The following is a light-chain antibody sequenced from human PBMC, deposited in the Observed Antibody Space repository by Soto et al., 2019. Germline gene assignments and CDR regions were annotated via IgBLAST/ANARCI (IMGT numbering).Light chain of an antibody. Sequence: QSALTQPRSVSGSPGQSVTISCTGTSSDVGGYNYISWYQQHPGKAPKLMIYDVSKRPSGVPDRFSGSKSGNTASLIISGLQADDEADYYCCSYAGSYTVFGGGTKLTVL. CDR1: SSDVGGYNY. CDR3: CSYAGSYTV. J-gene: IGLJ2*01. V-gene: IGLV2-11*01. CDR2: DVS.